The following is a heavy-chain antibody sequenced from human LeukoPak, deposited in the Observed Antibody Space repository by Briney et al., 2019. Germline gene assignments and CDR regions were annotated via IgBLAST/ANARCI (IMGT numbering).Heavy chain of an antibody. CDR3: ARVEAGYAPYNWFDP. CDR2: IYYSGST. J-gene: IGHJ5*02. CDR1: GGSFSGYY. Sequence: SETLSLTCAVYGGSFSGYYWNWIRQPPGKGLEWIGYIYYSGSTNYNPSLKSRVTISVDTSKNQFSLKLSSVTAADTAVYYCARVEAGYAPYNWFDPWGQGTLVTVSS. V-gene: IGHV4-59*01. D-gene: IGHD5-18*01.